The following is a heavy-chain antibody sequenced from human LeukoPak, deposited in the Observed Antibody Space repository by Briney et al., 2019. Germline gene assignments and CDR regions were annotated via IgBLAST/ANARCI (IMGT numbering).Heavy chain of an antibody. CDR2: IKHSGST. V-gene: IGHV4-34*01. Sequence: PSETLSLSCAASGGSFSGYYWNWVRQPPGKGLEWIGQIKHSGSTNYNPSLKSLPNVSVDTSKNQFSLELSSVTAADTAVYYCARGRIDSSCSYPAFFDSEGRGTGIAVTA. J-gene: IGHJ4*02. CDR1: GGSFSGYY. CDR3: ARGRIDSSCSYPAFFDS. D-gene: IGHD3-22*01.